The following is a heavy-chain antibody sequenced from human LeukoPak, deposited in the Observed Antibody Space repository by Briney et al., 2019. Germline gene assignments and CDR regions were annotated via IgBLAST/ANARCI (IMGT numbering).Heavy chain of an antibody. CDR2: IYYSGST. J-gene: IGHJ4*02. CDR3: ARRALSSSSHIDY. CDR1: GGSISSGDYY. V-gene: IGHV4-30-4*01. D-gene: IGHD6-13*01. Sequence: PSETLSLTCTVSGGSISSGDYYWSWIRQPPGKGPEWIGYIYYSGSTYYNPSLKSRVTISVDTSKNQFSLKLSSVTAADTAVYYCARRALSSSSHIDYWGQGTLVTVSS.